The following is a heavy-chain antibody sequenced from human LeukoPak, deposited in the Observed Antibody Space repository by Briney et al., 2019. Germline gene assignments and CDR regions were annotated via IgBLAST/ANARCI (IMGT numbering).Heavy chain of an antibody. V-gene: IGHV1-8*01. CDR2: MNPNSGNT. Sequence: GASVKVSCKASGYTFTSYDINWVRQATGQGLEWMGWMNPNSGNTGYAQKFQGRVTMTRNTSISTAYMELSSLRSEDTAVYYCARGPMRFGSWSQLNWFDPWGQGTLVTVSS. J-gene: IGHJ5*02. CDR1: GYTFTSYD. D-gene: IGHD6-13*01. CDR3: ARGPMRFGSWSQLNWFDP.